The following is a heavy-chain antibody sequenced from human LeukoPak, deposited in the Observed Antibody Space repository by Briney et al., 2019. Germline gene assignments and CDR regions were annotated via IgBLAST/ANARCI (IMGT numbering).Heavy chain of an antibody. CDR1: GFTVSSHY. CDR2: IHSGGST. Sequence: GGSLRLSCAASGFTVSSHYMSWVRQAPGKGLEWVSVIHSGGSTYHAYSVKGRFTLSRDSSKNTVYLQMNSMRVEDTAVYYCASLAGDIWGQGTMVTVSS. D-gene: IGHD6-19*01. CDR3: ASLAGDI. V-gene: IGHV3-66*02. J-gene: IGHJ3*02.